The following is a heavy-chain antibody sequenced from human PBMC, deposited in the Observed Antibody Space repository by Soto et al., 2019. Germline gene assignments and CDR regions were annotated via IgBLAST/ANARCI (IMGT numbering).Heavy chain of an antibody. V-gene: IGHV3-23*01. CDR2: ISGSPSST. Sequence: GGSLRLSCAASGFTFSTYAMSWVRQAPGKGLEWVSAISGSPSSTYYADSVKGRFTISRDNSKKTLFLQMNSLRAEDTAIYYCAKDGALWVTKGFDSWGQGTLVTV. D-gene: IGHD4-17*01. CDR3: AKDGALWVTKGFDS. CDR1: GFTFSTYA. J-gene: IGHJ4*02.